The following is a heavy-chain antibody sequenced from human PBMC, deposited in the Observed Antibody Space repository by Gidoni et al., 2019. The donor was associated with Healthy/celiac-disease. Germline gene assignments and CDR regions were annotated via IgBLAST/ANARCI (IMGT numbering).Heavy chain of an antibody. J-gene: IGHJ5*02. V-gene: IGHV4-34*01. CDR2: INHSGST. CDR3: ARGIAVARPHLPNWFDP. CDR1: GGSFSGYY. D-gene: IGHD6-19*01. Sequence: QVQLQQWGAGLLKPSETLSLTCAVYGGSFSGYYWSWIRQPPGKGLEWIGEINHSGSTNYNPSLKSRVTISVDTSKNQFSLKLSSVTAADTAVYYCARGIAVARPHLPNWFDPWGQGTLVTVSS.